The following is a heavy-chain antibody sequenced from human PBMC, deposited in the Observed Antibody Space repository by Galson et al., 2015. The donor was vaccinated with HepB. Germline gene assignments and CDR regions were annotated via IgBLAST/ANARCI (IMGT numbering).Heavy chain of an antibody. D-gene: IGHD5-24*01. V-gene: IGHV3-30-3*02. CDR2: ISYDGINK. CDR3: ASLETRGMTTMPFDY. Sequence: SLRLSCAASGFTFSNYAFHWVRQAPGKGLEWVALISYDGINKYYADSLKGRFTISRDKPKNTLFLQMNNMRGEDTALYYCASLETRGMTTMPFDYWGQGTLVTVSS. CDR1: GFTFSNYA. J-gene: IGHJ4*02.